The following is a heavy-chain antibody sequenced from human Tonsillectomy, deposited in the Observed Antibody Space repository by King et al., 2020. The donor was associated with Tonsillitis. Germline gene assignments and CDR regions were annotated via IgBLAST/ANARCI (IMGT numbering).Heavy chain of an antibody. CDR3: ARLDYYGSGSYLYFDL. CDR1: GSISGSY. D-gene: IGHD3-10*01. J-gene: IGHJ2*01. CDR2: IYYSGTT. Sequence: VQLQESGPGLVKPSETLSLTCTVSGSISGSYWNWIRQPPGKGLEWIGYIYYSGTTNYNPSLRSRVTISIDTSKNQFSLKLSAVTAADTAVYYCARLDYYGSGSYLYFDLWGRGTLVTVSS. V-gene: IGHV4-59*08.